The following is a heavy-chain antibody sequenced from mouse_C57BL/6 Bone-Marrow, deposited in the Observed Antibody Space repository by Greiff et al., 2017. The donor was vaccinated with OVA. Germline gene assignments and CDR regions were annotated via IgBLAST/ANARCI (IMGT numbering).Heavy chain of an antibody. CDR3: ARRPDYMDY. J-gene: IGHJ4*01. D-gene: IGHD2-4*01. V-gene: IGHV1-18*01. CDR1: GSTFTDYT. Sequence: VKPGASVQIPCQASGSTFTDYTMDWVKQSHGKSLEWIGDINPNNGGTIYNQKFKGKATLTVDKSSSTAYMELRSLTSEDTAVYYCARRPDYMDYWGQGTSVTVSS. CDR2: INPNNGGT.